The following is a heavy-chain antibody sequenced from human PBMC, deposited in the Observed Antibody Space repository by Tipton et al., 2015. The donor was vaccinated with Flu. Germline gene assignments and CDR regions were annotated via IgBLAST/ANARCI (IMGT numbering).Heavy chain of an antibody. J-gene: IGHJ4*02. CDR1: SGSISSTGYF. V-gene: IGHV4-39*01. CDR3: ARLSYYDVDLKNFYFDY. CDR2: IYPSGST. D-gene: IGHD3-10*02. Sequence: TLSLTCTVSSGSISSTGYFCAWIRQPPGKGLELIGSIYPSGSTYYNPSLKGRVTISVDTSKSQFSLKLRSVTAADTAVYYCARLSYYDVDLKNFYFDYWGQGALVTVSS.